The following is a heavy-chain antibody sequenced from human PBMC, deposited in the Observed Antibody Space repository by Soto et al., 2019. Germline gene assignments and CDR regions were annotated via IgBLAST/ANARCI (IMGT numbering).Heavy chain of an antibody. CDR2: INAGNGNT. J-gene: IGHJ5*02. Sequence: VGSVKVSCKASGYTFTSYAMPWVRQAPGQRLEWMGSINAGNGNTKYSQKFQGRVTITRDTSASTAYMELSSLRSEDTAVYYCAREGAAILWFGELSTEFWFDPWGQGNLVTVSS. V-gene: IGHV1-3*01. D-gene: IGHD3-10*01. CDR1: GYTFTSYA. CDR3: AREGAAILWFGELSTEFWFDP.